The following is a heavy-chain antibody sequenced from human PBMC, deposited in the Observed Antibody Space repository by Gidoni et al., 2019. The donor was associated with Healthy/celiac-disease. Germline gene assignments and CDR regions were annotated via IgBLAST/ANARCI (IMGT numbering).Heavy chain of an antibody. V-gene: IGHV3-23*01. D-gene: IGHD6-19*01. CDR1: GFTFSSYA. CDR3: AKGGRYKAVAGTSLKLDY. Sequence: EVQLLESGGGLVQPGGSLRLSCAASGFTFSSYAMSWVRQAPGKGLEWVSAISGSGGSTYYADSVKGRFTISRDNSKNTLYLQMNSLRAEDTAVYYCAKGGRYKAVAGTSLKLDYWGQGTLVTVSS. CDR2: ISGSGGST. J-gene: IGHJ4*02.